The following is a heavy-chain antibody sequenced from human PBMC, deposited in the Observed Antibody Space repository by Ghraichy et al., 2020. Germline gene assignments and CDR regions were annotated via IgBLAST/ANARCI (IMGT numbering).Heavy chain of an antibody. J-gene: IGHJ4*02. CDR3: ARFTVTKTLDY. CDR2: IYYSGST. V-gene: IGHV4-39*01. D-gene: IGHD4-17*01. Sequence: SETLSLTCTVSGGSIISSSYYWGWIRQPPGKGLEWIGSIYYSGSTYYNPSLKSRVTISVDTSKNQFSLKLSSVTAADTAVYYCARFTVTKTLDYWGQGTLVTVSS. CDR1: GGSIISSSYY.